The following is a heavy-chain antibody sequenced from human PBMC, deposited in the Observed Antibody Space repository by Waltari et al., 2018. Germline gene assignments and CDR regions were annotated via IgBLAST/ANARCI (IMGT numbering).Heavy chain of an antibody. CDR2: ISSSSSTI. J-gene: IGHJ4*02. D-gene: IGHD3-16*01. CDR3: ARDQGGSAFDY. Sequence: EVQLVESGGGLVQPGGSLRLSCAASGFTFTSHSMNWVRQAPGKGLEWVSYISSSSSTIYYADSVKGRFTISRDNAKNSLYLQMNSLRAEDTAVYYCARDQGGSAFDYWGQGTLVTVSS. CDR1: GFTFTSHS. V-gene: IGHV3-48*04.